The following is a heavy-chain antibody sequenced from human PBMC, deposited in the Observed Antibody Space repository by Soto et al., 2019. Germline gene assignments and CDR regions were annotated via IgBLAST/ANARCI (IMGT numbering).Heavy chain of an antibody. D-gene: IGHD2-2*01. Sequence: SVKVSCKASGGTFSSYTISWVRQASGQGLEWMGRIIPILGIANYAQKFQGRVTITADKSTSTAYMELSSLRSEDTAVYYCASPYCSSTSCYGRYYMDVWGKGTTVTVSS. V-gene: IGHV1-69*02. CDR2: IIPILGIA. CDR1: GGTFSSYT. J-gene: IGHJ6*03. CDR3: ASPYCSSTSCYGRYYMDV.